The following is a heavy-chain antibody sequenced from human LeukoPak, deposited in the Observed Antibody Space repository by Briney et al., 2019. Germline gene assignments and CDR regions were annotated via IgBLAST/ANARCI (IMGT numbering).Heavy chain of an antibody. D-gene: IGHD3-3*01. CDR2: IKQDGSET. CDR1: GFTCSNYW. CDR3: ARDFWGAYRVDYFDY. Sequence: GGSLRLSCVASGFTCSNYWMSWVRRAAGKVLEWVANIKQDGSETYYVDSVRGRFTISRDNAKKSLYLQMNSLRAEDTAVYYCARDFWGAYRVDYFDYWGQGTLVTVSS. V-gene: IGHV3-7*01. J-gene: IGHJ4*02.